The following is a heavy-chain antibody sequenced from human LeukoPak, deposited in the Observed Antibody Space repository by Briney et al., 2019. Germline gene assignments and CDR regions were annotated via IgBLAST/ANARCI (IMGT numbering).Heavy chain of an antibody. CDR3: ARGHWGTNWFDP. CDR1: GGSISSGSYY. D-gene: IGHD3-16*01. CDR2: VYTSGST. V-gene: IGHV4-61*02. J-gene: IGHJ5*02. Sequence: ASETLSLTCTVSGGSISSGSYYWSWIRQPAGKGLEWIGRVYTSGSTNYNPSLKSRVTLSVDTSKNQFSLNLNSVTAADTAIYYCARGHWGTNWFDPWGQGTLVTVSS.